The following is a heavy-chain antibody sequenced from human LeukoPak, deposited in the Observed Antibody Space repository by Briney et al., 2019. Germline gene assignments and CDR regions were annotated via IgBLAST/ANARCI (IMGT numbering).Heavy chain of an antibody. J-gene: IGHJ5*02. CDR1: GYTFTSYD. CDR2: MNPNSGNT. CDR3: ARSYSYGLGWFDP. V-gene: IGHV1-8*01. D-gene: IGHD5-18*01. Sequence: ASVKVSCKASGYTFTSYDINWVRQATGQGLEWVGWMNPNSGNTGYAQKFQGRVTMTRNTSISTAYMELSSLRSEDTAVYYCARSYSYGLGWFDPWGQGTLVTVSS.